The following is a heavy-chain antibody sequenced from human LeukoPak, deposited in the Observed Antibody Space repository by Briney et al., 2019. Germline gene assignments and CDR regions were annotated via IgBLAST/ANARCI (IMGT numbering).Heavy chain of an antibody. CDR2: IYYSGST. V-gene: IGHV4-59*01. CDR1: GGSLSSYY. D-gene: IGHD6-19*01. J-gene: IGHJ5*02. Sequence: PSETLSLTCTVAGGSLSSYYWSWIRQPPGKGLEWIGYIYYSGSTNYNPSLKSRVTISVDTSKNQYSLKLSSVTAADTAVYYCARHGYSSGSLAWFDPWGQGTQVTVSS. CDR3: ARHGYSSGSLAWFDP.